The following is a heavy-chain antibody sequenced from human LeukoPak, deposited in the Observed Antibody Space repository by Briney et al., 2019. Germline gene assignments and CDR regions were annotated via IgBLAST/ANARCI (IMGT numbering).Heavy chain of an antibody. D-gene: IGHD3-22*01. J-gene: IGHJ4*02. CDR3: AKGATQLRDYYDSSGYLFDY. V-gene: IGHV3-23*01. CDR1: GFTFSSYA. Sequence: GGSLRLSCAASGFTFSSYAMSWVRQAPGKGLEWVSAISGSGGSTYYADSVKGRFTISRDNSKNTLYLQMNSLRAEDTAVYYCAKGATQLRDYYDSSGYLFDYWGQGTLVTVSS. CDR2: ISGSGGST.